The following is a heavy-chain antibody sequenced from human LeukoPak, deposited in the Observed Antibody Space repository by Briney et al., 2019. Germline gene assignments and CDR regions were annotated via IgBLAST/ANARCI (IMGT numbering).Heavy chain of an antibody. V-gene: IGHV1-2*02. J-gene: IGHJ2*01. CDR1: GSTFGGYI. D-gene: IGHD2-21*01. CDR3: ARIASDWGSKNWYFDL. CDR2: INPLSGDT. Sequence: GASVKVSFKATGSTFGGYIMHWEQPAPGQGIEWTGWINPLSGDTNYTQKFQARVTMTRDTSISTAYMELTSLRFDDTATYYCARIASDWGSKNWYFDLWGRGTLVTVSS.